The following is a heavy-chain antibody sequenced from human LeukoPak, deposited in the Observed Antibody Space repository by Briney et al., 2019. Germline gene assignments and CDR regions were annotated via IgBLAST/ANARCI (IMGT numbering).Heavy chain of an antibody. CDR1: GFTFSSYG. CDR2: IWYDGSNK. CDR3: AKGGWLRLRRHMDV. D-gene: IGHD5-12*01. V-gene: IGHV3-33*06. J-gene: IGHJ6*03. Sequence: GRSLRPSRAASGFTFSSYGMHWVRQAPGKRLEWVAVIWYDGSNKYYADSVKGRFTISRDNSKNTLYLQMNSLRAEDTAVYYCAKGGWLRLRRHMDVWGKGTTDTVSS.